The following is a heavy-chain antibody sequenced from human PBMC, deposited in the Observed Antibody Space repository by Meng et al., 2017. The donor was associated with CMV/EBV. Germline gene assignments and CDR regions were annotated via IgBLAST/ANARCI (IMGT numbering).Heavy chain of an antibody. CDR2: ISYDGSNK. Sequence: GGPLRLSCAASGFTFSSYAMHWVRQAPGKGLEWVAVISYDGSNKYYADSVKGRFTISRDNSKNTLYLQMNSLRAEDTAVYYCARVAIFGVALDYWGQGTVVTVSS. J-gene: IGHJ4*02. D-gene: IGHD3-3*01. CDR3: ARVAIFGVALDY. CDR1: GFTFSSYA. V-gene: IGHV3-30-3*01.